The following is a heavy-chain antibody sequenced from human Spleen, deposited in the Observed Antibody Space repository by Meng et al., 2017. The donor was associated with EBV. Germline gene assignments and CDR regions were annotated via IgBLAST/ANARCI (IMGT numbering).Heavy chain of an antibody. D-gene: IGHD3-10*01. J-gene: IGHJ4*02. V-gene: IGHV4-30-2*01. CDR3: ARGDSFYSGSYFIN. CDR1: GDSIGSGGYS. Sequence: QLKESGSGLGKPSQTLSLTCAVSGDSIGSGGYSWSWIRQPPGGGLEWIGSTFDTGSTYYQSSLKGQVSISVDRSKNQFSLKLNSVTAADTAVYYCARGDSFYSGSYFINWGQGSLVTVSS. CDR2: TFDTGST.